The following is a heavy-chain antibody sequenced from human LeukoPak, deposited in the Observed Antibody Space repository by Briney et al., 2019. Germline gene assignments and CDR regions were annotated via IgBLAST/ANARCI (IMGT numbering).Heavy chain of an antibody. Sequence: ASVKVSCKASGYTFTSYGISWVRQAPGQGLEWMGWISAYNGNTNYAQKLQGRVTITRDTSASTAYMELRSLRSDDTAVYYCARDPTRLAARPFGISNFDCWGQGTLVTVSS. CDR2: ISAYNGNT. J-gene: IGHJ4*02. CDR1: GYTFTSYG. CDR3: ARDPTRLAARPFGISNFDC. D-gene: IGHD6-6*01. V-gene: IGHV1-18*01.